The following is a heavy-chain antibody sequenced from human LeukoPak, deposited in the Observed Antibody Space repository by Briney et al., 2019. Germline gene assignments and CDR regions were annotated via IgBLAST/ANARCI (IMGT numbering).Heavy chain of an antibody. CDR2: ISYDGSNK. J-gene: IGHJ4*02. D-gene: IGHD1-14*01. V-gene: IGHV3-30*01. Sequence: AGGSLRLSCAASGFTFSSYAMHWVRQAPGNGLEWVAVISYDGSNKYYEDSVKGRFTISRDNSKNTLYLQMNSLRAEDTAVYYCARGITRLDYYFDYWGQGTLVTVSS. CDR3: ARGITRLDYYFDY. CDR1: GFTFSSYA.